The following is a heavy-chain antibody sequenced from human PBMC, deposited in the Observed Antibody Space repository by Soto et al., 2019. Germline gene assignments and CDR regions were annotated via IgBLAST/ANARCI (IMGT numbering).Heavy chain of an antibody. V-gene: IGHV3-23*01. J-gene: IGHJ4*02. CDR2: ISARGDRT. D-gene: IGHD1-1*01. Sequence: GGSLRLSCAASGFTFSSTAMSWVRQAPGRGLEWVSAISARGDRTYYADSEKGRFTISRDSSTNTLYLQMNSLRAEDTAVYHCAKGTSNSWNHFDCWGQGTPVTVSS. CDR1: GFTFSSTA. CDR3: AKGTSNSWNHFDC.